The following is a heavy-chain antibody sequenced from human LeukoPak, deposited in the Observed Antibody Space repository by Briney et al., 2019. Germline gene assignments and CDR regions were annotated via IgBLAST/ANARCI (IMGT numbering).Heavy chain of an antibody. CDR1: GFTFDNYA. D-gene: IGHD3-10*01. CDR2: ISSTGGST. V-gene: IGHV3-64*01. Sequence: PGRSLRLSCAASGFTFDNYALHWVRQAPGKGLEYVSGISSTGGSTTFANTVKDRFTISRDNSKNTLYLQMGSLRAEDMAVYYCARGSGTHYYHYSMDVWGQGTTVTVSS. CDR3: ARGSGTHYYHYSMDV. J-gene: IGHJ6*02.